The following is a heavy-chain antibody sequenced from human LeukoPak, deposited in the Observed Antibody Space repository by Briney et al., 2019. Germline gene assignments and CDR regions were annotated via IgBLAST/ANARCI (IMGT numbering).Heavy chain of an antibody. V-gene: IGHV3-7*01. CDR3: ATHSDGFGEFFDY. CDR2: IKQDGSEK. J-gene: IGHJ4*02. Sequence: GGSLRLSCAASGFTFSSYWMSWVRQAPGKGLEWVANIKQDGSEKYYVDSVKGRFTISRDNAKNSLYLQTNSLRAEDTAVYYCATHSDGFGEFFDYWGQGTLVTVSS. CDR1: GFTFSSYW. D-gene: IGHD3-10*01.